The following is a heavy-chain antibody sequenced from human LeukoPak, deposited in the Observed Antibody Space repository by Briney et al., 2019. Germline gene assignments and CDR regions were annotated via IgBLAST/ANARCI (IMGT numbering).Heavy chain of an antibody. CDR1: GYTFTSYD. D-gene: IGHD5-18*01. J-gene: IGHJ4*02. CDR2: INPNSGDT. Sequence: ASVKVSCKASGYTFTSYDINWVRQAPGQGLEWMGWINPNSGDTGYAKKFQGKVTMTRNTSISTAYMEVSSLRSEDTAVYYCARGYSYVYNYWGQGTLVTVS. V-gene: IGHV1-8*01. CDR3: ARGYSYVYNY.